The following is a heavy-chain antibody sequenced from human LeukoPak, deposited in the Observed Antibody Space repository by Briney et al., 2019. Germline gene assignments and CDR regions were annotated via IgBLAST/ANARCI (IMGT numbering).Heavy chain of an antibody. Sequence: PSETLSLTCAVSGYSISSGYYWAWIRQPPGKGLEWIGSMYHIGSTYDSPSLKSRVTMSVDTSKNQFSLKLTSVTAADTAVYYCARQRYCHSTSCYFDYWGQGTLVTVSS. CDR1: GYSISSGYY. D-gene: IGHD2-2*01. V-gene: IGHV4-38-2*01. J-gene: IGHJ4*02. CDR3: ARQRYCHSTSCYFDY. CDR2: MYHIGST.